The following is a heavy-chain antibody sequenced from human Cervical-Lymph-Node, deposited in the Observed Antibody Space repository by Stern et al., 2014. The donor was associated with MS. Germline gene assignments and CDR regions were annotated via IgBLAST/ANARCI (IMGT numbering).Heavy chain of an antibody. Sequence: QITLQESGPALVKPTQTLTLTCTFSGFSLSTSGMCVTWIRQPPGKALEWLARLDWDDDKYYSTSLRTRLTISKDTSKNQVVLTMTNMDPVDTATYYCARIRRSGIGPLSVTFDYWGQGTLVTVSS. CDR2: LDWDDDK. D-gene: IGHD6-13*01. J-gene: IGHJ4*02. CDR1: GFSLSTSGMC. V-gene: IGHV2-70*15. CDR3: ARIRRSGIGPLSVTFDY.